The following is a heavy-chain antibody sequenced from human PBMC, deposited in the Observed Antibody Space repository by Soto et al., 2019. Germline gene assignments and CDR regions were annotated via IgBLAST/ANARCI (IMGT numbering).Heavy chain of an antibody. D-gene: IGHD4-17*01. J-gene: IGHJ2*01. CDR3: AREVIPLTTDWYFDL. Sequence: QLQLRESGPGLVKPSETLSLTCTVSGGSISGGVGGLYYWSWIRQPPGKGLEWIGYIYDSGSTYYDPALKSRVTISVDTSKNQNSLRLSSVTAADTAVYYCAREVIPLTTDWYFDLWGRGTLVTVSS. CDR1: GGSISGGVGGLYY. CDR2: IYDSGST. V-gene: IGHV4-30-4*01.